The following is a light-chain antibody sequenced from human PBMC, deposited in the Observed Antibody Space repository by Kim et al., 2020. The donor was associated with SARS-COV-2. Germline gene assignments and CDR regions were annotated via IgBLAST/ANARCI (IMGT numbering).Light chain of an antibody. J-gene: IGLJ1*01. V-gene: IGLV2-23*02. CDR1: SSDIGSYNH. Sequence: QSALTQTASVSGSPGQSITISCTGTSSDIGSYNHVSWYQQHPGKAPKLMIFEVNKRPSGVSTRFSGSKYGNTAPMTISGLQAADEADYYCCSYASSITFVFGTGTKVTVL. CDR2: EVN. CDR3: CSYASSITFV.